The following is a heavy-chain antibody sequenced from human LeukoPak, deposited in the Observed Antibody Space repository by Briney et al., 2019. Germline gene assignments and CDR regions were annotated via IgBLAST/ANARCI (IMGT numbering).Heavy chain of an antibody. CDR1: GGSISGGGYS. D-gene: IGHD1-14*01. J-gene: IGHJ4*02. Sequence: SETLSLTCAVSGGSISGGGYSWSWIRQPPGEGPEWIGYIYQTGSSYYNPSLKSRVTISVDTSKNQFSLKLSSVTAADTAVYYRARGRRYHQTYYFDYWGQGTLVTVSS. CDR2: IYQTGSS. CDR3: ARGRRYHQTYYFDY. V-gene: IGHV4-30-2*01.